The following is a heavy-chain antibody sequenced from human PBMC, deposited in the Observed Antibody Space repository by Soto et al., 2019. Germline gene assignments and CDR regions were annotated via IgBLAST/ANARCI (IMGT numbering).Heavy chain of an antibody. Sequence: GASVKVSCKASGYTLTGYYMHWVRQAPGQGLEWMGWINPNSGGTNYAQKFQGWVTMTRDTSISTAYMELSRLRSDDTAVYYCAREVVVKNNWFDPWGQGTLVTVSS. J-gene: IGHJ5*02. CDR3: AREVVVKNNWFDP. D-gene: IGHD2-2*01. CDR1: GYTLTGYY. CDR2: INPNSGGT. V-gene: IGHV1-2*04.